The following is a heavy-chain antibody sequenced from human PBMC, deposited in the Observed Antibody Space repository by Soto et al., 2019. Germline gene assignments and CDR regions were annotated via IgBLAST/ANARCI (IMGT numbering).Heavy chain of an antibody. CDR2: INPSGRST. Sequence: QVQLEQSGAEVKKPGASVKVSCKASGYTFIRYYMHWVRQAPGQGLEWMGIINPSGRSTTYAQKVQGRVTLTRDTSTSTVYMELSSLRSEDTAVYYCARGRMVRGVPPDYWGQGTLVTVSS. J-gene: IGHJ4*02. V-gene: IGHV1-46*01. CDR3: ARGRMVRGVPPDY. CDR1: GYTFIRYY. D-gene: IGHD3-10*01.